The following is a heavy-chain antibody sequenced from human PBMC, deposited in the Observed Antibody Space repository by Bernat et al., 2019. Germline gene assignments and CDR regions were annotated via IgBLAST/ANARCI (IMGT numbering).Heavy chain of an antibody. CDR3: ARDLEQLERLASRAFDI. J-gene: IGHJ3*02. Sequence: QVQLVESGGGVVQPGRSLRLSCAASGFSFSSYAMHWVRQAPGKGLEWVAVISYDGSKQYSQDSMKGRFTISRDNSKNALYLLMNSLGGEDTAGYHCARDLEQLERLASRAFDIWGQGTMVTVSS. D-gene: IGHD1-1*01. CDR2: ISYDGSKQ. CDR1: GFSFSSYA. V-gene: IGHV3-30*01.